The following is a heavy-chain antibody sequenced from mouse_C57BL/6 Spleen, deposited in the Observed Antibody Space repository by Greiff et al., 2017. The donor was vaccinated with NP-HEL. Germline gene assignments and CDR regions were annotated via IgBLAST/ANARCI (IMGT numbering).Heavy chain of an antibody. V-gene: IGHV1-26*01. CDR1: GYTFTDYY. D-gene: IGHD4-1*01. Sequence: EVQLQQSGPELVKPGASVKISCKASGYTFTDYYMNWVKQSHGKSLEWIGDINPNNGGTSYNQKFKGKATLTVDKSSSTAYMELRILTSVDSVVYYCARLGTGTWEDYYDMDYWGQGTSVTVSS. CDR2: INPNNGGT. CDR3: ARLGTGTWEDYYDMDY. J-gene: IGHJ4*01.